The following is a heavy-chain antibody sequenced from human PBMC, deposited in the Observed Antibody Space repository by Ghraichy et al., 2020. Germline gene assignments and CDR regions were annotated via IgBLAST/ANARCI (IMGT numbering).Heavy chain of an antibody. J-gene: IGHJ6*02. V-gene: IGHV3-21*01. CDR1: GLMFSPNT. Sequence: GGSLRLSCVASGLMFSPNTMNWVRQAPGKGLEWVSSISSSTRYIYYADSVKGRFTISRDNAQNSLYLQMNSLRAEDTAVYYCSRGGGAGTPVLYHMDVWGLGITVTVSS. CDR3: SRGGGAGTPVLYHMDV. CDR2: ISSSTRYI. D-gene: IGHD6-19*01.